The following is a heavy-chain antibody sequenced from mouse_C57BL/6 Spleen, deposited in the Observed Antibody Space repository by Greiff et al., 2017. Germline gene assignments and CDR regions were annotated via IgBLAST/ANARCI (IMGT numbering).Heavy chain of an antibody. J-gene: IGHJ4*01. Sequence: VQLQQSGPVLVKPGASVKMSCKASGYTFTDYYMNWVKQSHGKSLEWIGVINPYNGGTSYNQKFKGKATLTVDKSSSTAYMELNSLTSEDSAVYYCARGGYGHSYAMDYWGQGTSVTVSS. V-gene: IGHV1-19*01. CDR2: INPYNGGT. CDR1: GYTFTDYY. D-gene: IGHD2-1*01. CDR3: ARGGYGHSYAMDY.